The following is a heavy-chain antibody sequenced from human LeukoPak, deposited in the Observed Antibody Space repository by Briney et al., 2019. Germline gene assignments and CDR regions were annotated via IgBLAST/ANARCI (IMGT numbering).Heavy chain of an antibody. CDR1: GFTFSSYS. CDR3: AKDSYYDSSGYHGYFDY. J-gene: IGHJ4*02. V-gene: IGHV3-9*01. Sequence: GGSLRLSCAASGFTFSSYSMNWVRQAPGKGLEWVSGISWNSGSIGYADSVKGRFTISRDNAKNSLYLQMNSLRAEDTALYYCAKDSYYDSSGYHGYFDYWGQGTLVTVSS. D-gene: IGHD3-22*01. CDR2: ISWNSGSI.